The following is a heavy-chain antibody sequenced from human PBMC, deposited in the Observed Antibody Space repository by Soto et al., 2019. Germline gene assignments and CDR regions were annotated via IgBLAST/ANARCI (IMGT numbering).Heavy chain of an antibody. CDR2: INPSGGST. D-gene: IGHD2-2*01. CDR1: GCTFTSDY. Sequence: ASAKVSCKASGCTFTSDYMHWERQPPGQGLEWLGIINPSGGSTSYAQQSQGIVTLTRDTATRYVSVEPRSLRSEGSAVYCCDRDLLGYCSITSCGCGYWGQGTLGTVAS. V-gene: IGHV1-46*03. J-gene: IGHJ4*02. CDR3: DRDLLGYCSITSCGCGY.